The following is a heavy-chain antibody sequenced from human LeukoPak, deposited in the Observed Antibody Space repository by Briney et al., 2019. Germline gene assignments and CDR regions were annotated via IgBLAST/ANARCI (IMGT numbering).Heavy chain of an antibody. Sequence: SETLSLTCAVSGGSISSSNWWSWVRQPPGKGLEWIGEIYHSGSTNCNPSLKSRVTISVDKSKNQFSLKLSSVTAADTAVYYCARDRGRLVVTMVRGVIIGSGLNWFDPWGQGTLVTVSS. J-gene: IGHJ5*02. D-gene: IGHD3-10*01. CDR1: GGSISSSNW. CDR2: IYHSGST. V-gene: IGHV4-4*02. CDR3: ARDRGRLVVTMVRGVIIGSGLNWFDP.